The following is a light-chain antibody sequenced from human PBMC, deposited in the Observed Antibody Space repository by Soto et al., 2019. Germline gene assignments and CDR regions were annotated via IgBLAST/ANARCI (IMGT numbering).Light chain of an antibody. J-gene: IGLJ2*01. CDR2: DVS. CDR3: SSYTSSSTLVV. CDR1: GSDVGGYNY. V-gene: IGLV2-14*03. Sequence: QSVLTQPASVSGSPGQSITISCTGTGSDVGGYNYVSWYQQHPGKAPKLMIYDVSYRPSGVSNRFSGSKSGNTASLTISGLQAEDEADYSCSSYTSSSTLVVFGGGTKLTVL.